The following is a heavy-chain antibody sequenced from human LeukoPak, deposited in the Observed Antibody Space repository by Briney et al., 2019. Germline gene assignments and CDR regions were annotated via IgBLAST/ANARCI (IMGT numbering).Heavy chain of an antibody. CDR3: AAILHYYDSSGYYGGAFDI. D-gene: IGHD3-22*01. J-gene: IGHJ3*02. Sequence: SVKVSCKASGFTFTSSAVQWVRQARGQRLEWIGWIVVGSGNTNYAQKFQERVTITRDMSTSTAYMELSSLRSEDTAVYYCAAILHYYDSSGYYGGAFDIWGQGTMVTVSS. V-gene: IGHV1-58*01. CDR1: GFTFTSSA. CDR2: IVVGSGNT.